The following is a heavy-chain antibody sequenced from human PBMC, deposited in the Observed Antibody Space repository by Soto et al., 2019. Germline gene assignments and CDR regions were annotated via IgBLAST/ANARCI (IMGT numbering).Heavy chain of an antibody. J-gene: IGHJ6*02. Sequence: PGESLKISCMGSGYSFTSYWISWVRQMPGKGLEWMGRIDPSDSYTNYSPSFQGHVTISADKSISTAYLQWISLKASDTAMYYCARHAGYCSSTSCYRSYYYYYYGMDVWGQGTTVTVSS. V-gene: IGHV5-10-1*01. D-gene: IGHD2-2*02. CDR1: GYSFTSYW. CDR2: IDPSDSYT. CDR3: ARHAGYCSSTSCYRSYYYYYYGMDV.